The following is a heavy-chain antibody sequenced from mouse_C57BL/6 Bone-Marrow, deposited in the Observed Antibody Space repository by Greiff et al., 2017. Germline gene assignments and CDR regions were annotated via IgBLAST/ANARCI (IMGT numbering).Heavy chain of an antibody. CDR3: ARGGRGSRAY. V-gene: IGHV1-81*01. J-gene: IGHJ3*01. Sequence: QVQLKQSGAELARPGASVKLSCKASGYTFTSYGISWVKQRTGQGLEWIGEIYPRSGNTYYNEKFKGKATLTADKSSSTAYMELRSLTSEDSAVYFCARGGRGSRAYWGQGTLVTVSA. CDR1: GYTFTSYG. CDR2: IYPRSGNT. D-gene: IGHD1-1*01.